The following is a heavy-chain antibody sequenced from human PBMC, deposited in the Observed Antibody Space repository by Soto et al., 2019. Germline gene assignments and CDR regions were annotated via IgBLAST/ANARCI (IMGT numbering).Heavy chain of an antibody. D-gene: IGHD2-15*01. V-gene: IGHV1-46*01. CDR2: INPSGGST. Sequence: GASVKVSCKASGYTFTSYYMHWVRQAPGQGLEWMGIINPSGGSTSYAQKFQGRVTMTRDTSTSTVYMELSSLRSEDTAVYYCARAGRFGAYCSGGSCYSKNWFDPWGQGTLVTVSS. CDR3: ARAGRFGAYCSGGSCYSKNWFDP. CDR1: GYTFTSYY. J-gene: IGHJ5*02.